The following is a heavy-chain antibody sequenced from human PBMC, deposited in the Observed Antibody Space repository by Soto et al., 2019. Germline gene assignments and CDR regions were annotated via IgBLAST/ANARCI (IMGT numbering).Heavy chain of an antibody. J-gene: IGHJ4*02. CDR3: VCVLRGDSYRDLHDY. CDR1: DGSISSGGYY. D-gene: IGHD5-18*01. CDR2: IYYSGST. Sequence: SETLSLTCTVSDGSISSGGYYWSWIRQHPGKGLEWIGYIYYSGSTYYNPSLKSRVTISVDTSKNQFSLKLSSVTAADTAVYYCVCVLRGDSYRDLHDYWGQRSLVT. V-gene: IGHV4-31*03.